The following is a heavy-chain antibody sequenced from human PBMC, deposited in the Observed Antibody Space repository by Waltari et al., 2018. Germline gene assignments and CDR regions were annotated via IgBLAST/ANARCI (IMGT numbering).Heavy chain of an antibody. CDR1: GFAVSSHY. CDR2: IYAGGST. V-gene: IGHV3-66*02. Sequence: EVQLVESGGGLVQPGGSLRLSCAASGFAVSSHYMSWVRQAPRKGLEWISVIYAGGSTYYADSVKGRFTISRDNSKNMLFLQMNSLRPEDTAMYFCAREWGGFGDYGIDYWGQGSLVTVSS. J-gene: IGHJ4*02. D-gene: IGHD4-17*01. CDR3: AREWGGFGDYGIDY.